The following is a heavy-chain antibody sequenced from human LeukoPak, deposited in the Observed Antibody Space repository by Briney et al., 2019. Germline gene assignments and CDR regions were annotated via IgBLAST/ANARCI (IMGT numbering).Heavy chain of an antibody. J-gene: IGHJ4*02. Sequence: RGSLRLSCAASGFTFSDYYLSWIRQAPGKGLEWVAARSGSGVSTRDADSVKGRFTISRDNSENTLYLQMSSLRAGDTAVYYCAKDHMSSPVTYGYSFDSWGQGTLVTVSS. V-gene: IGHV3-23*01. CDR2: RSGSGVST. CDR3: AKDHMSSPVTYGYSFDS. D-gene: IGHD5-18*01. CDR1: GFTFSDYY.